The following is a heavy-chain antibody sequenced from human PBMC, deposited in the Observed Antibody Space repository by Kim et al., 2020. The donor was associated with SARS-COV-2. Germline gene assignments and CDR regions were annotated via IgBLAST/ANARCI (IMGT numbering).Heavy chain of an antibody. J-gene: IGHJ6*02. Sequence: VKSRFTISRDNSKNTVYLQMNSLRAEDTAVYYCARDRDGYSYGSSGMDVWGQGTTVTVSS. CDR3: ARDRDGYSYGSSGMDV. V-gene: IGHV3-30*07. D-gene: IGHD5-18*01.